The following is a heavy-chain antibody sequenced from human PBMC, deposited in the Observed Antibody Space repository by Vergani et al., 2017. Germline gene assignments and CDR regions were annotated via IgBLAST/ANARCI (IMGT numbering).Heavy chain of an antibody. J-gene: IGHJ6*03. CDR1: GFTLSSHA. CDR3: ARSGYCTDGVCYMTYYYDMDV. V-gene: IGHV3-33*01. Sequence: QVQLEESGGGVVQPGRSLRLSCAASGFTLSSHAMHWVRQAPGKGLEWVAFIWYDGSKEYYADSVKGRFTIFRDNSKNTLYLQMNSLGDADTAVYYCARSGYCTDGVCYMTYYYDMDVWGKGTAVTVSS. CDR2: IWYDGSKE. D-gene: IGHD2-8*01.